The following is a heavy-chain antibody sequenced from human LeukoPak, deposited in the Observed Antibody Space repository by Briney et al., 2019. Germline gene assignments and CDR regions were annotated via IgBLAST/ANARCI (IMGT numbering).Heavy chain of an antibody. Sequence: GGSLDSSLAAFGFPFRGILLHWAGRAQGRGWEWVAVISYDGDDGSNIYYADSVKGRFTISRDNAKNTLYLQMNSLRAEDTAVYYCSRRYFDLWGRGTLVTVSS. V-gene: IGHV3-30-3*01. CDR3: SRRYFDL. J-gene: IGHJ2*01. CDR2: ISYDGDDGSNI. CDR1: GFPFRGIL.